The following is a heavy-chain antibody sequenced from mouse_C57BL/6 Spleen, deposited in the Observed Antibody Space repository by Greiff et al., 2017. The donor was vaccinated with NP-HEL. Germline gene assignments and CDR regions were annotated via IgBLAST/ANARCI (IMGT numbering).Heavy chain of an antibody. CDR2: INPGSGGT. CDR1: GYAFTNYL. CDR3: ARGGNPSWYFDV. J-gene: IGHJ1*03. V-gene: IGHV1-54*01. Sequence: VQLQQSGAELVRPGTSVKVSCKASGYAFTNYLIEWVKQRPGQGLEWIGVINPGSGGTNYNEKFKGKATLTADKSSSTAYMQLSSLTSEDSAVYFCARGGNPSWYFDVWGTGTTVTVSS.